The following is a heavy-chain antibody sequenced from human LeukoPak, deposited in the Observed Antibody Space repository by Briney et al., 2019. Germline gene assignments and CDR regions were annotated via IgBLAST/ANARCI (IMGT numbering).Heavy chain of an antibody. CDR1: GFTFSSYG. J-gene: IGHJ4*02. Sequence: PGGSLRLSCAASGFTFSSYGMHWVRQAPGKGLEWVAVISYDGSNKYYADSVKGRFTISRDNSKNTLYLQRNSLRAEDTAVYYCAKDPDCTSGICYTFFDYWGQGTLVTVSS. D-gene: IGHD2-8*01. CDR3: AKDPDCTSGICYTFFDY. V-gene: IGHV3-30*18. CDR2: ISYDGSNK.